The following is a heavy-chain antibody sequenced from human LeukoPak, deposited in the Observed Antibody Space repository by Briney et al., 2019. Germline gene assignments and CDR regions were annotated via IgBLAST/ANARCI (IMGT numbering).Heavy chain of an antibody. CDR2: FDNSGSA. V-gene: IGHV4-59*11. D-gene: IGHD3-22*01. CDR1: GGSIRGHS. CDR3: AREKMYFYDSTGYSVFDH. Sequence: PSETLSLTCTVSGGSIRGHSWAWIRQPPGKALEWVGYFDNSGSADYNPSLKSRVTISVDTSKSQFSLKLTSATAADTAVYYCAREKMYFYDSTGYSVFDHWGQGTLVTVSS. J-gene: IGHJ4*02.